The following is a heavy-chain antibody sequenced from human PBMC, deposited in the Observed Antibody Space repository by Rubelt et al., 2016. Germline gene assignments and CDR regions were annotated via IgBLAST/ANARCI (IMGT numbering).Heavy chain of an antibody. D-gene: IGHD3-22*01. J-gene: IGHJ4*02. CDR3: ARFAIGGHSSGYLFDY. V-gene: IGHV1-2*02. CDR2: INPTRGGT. Sequence: QVQLVQSGAEVKKPGASVKVSCKASGYTFTGYYMHWVRQAPGQGLEWMGWINPTRGGTNYAQKVQARVTRSRETSSSPAYMELSRLRSDDTAVYYCARFAIGGHSSGYLFDYWGQGTLVTVSS. CDR1: GYTFTGYY.